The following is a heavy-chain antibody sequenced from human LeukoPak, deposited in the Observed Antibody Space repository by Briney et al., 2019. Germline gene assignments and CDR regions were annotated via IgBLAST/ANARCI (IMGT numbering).Heavy chain of an antibody. D-gene: IGHD1-26*01. CDR2: INPCGGIP. J-gene: IGHJ4*02. Sequence: GASVKVSCKASGYTFTSFHIHWVRQAPGQGREWIGVINPCGGIPTYAHKFHARVTLTRDTATSTVSMELSSLTSEDTAVYYCARELGGTFYFDYWGQGTLVTVSS. CDR1: GYTFTSFH. CDR3: ARELGGTFYFDY. V-gene: IGHV1-46*01.